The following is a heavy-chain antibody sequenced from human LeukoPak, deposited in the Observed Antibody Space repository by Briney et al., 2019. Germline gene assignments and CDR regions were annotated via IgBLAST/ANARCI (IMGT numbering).Heavy chain of an antibody. Sequence: GGSLRLSCAASGFTFSSYAMSWFRRAPGTGLEWVGFITGYAYGGTTEYAASVKGKFTISRDDSKSIAYLEMQSLNTEDTAIYYCTRDTGSAHFDYWGQGTLVTVSS. CDR1: GFTFSSYA. V-gene: IGHV3-49*03. J-gene: IGHJ4*02. CDR3: TRDTGSAHFDY. D-gene: IGHD1-26*01. CDR2: ITGYAYGGTT.